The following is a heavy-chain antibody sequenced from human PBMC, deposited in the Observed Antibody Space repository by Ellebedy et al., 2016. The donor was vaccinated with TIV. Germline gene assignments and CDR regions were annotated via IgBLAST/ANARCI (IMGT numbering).Heavy chain of an antibody. CDR3: ARLRDALADELDF. D-gene: IGHD6-19*01. CDR2: IYPGDSDT. J-gene: IGHJ4*02. Sequence: GESLKISXQSSGYRFSNHWIAWVRQQRGKGLEWVGFIYPGDSDTRYSPSFQGQVTISSDNSISTVYLRWSGLKASDTAVYFCARLRDALADELDFWGQGTLVTVSS. CDR1: GYRFSNHW. V-gene: IGHV5-51*01.